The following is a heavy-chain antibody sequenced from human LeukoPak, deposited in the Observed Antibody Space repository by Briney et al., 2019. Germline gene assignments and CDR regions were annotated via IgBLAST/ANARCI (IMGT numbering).Heavy chain of an antibody. D-gene: IGHD3-16*01. Sequence: SETLSLTCAVYGGSFSGYYWSWIRQPPGKGLEWIGEINHSGSTNYNPSLKSRVTISVDTSKNQFSLKLSSVTAADTAVYYCARITFGGVMDWGQGTLVTVSS. V-gene: IGHV4-34*01. CDR3: ARITFGGVMD. J-gene: IGHJ4*02. CDR1: GGSFSGYY. CDR2: INHSGST.